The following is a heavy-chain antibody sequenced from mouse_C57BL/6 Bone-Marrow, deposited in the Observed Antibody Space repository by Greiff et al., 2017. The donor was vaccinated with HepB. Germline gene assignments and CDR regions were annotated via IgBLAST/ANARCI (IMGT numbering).Heavy chain of an antibody. D-gene: IGHD1-1*01. CDR3: ARRVLRDYFDY. Sequence: VQLQQPGAELVMPGASVKLSCKASGYTFTSYWMHWVKQRPGQGLEWIGEIDPSDSYTNYNQKFKGKSTVTVDKSSSTDYMQLSSLTSEDSAVYYCARRVLRDYFDYWGQGTTLTVSS. J-gene: IGHJ2*01. CDR1: GYTFTSYW. V-gene: IGHV1-69*01. CDR2: IDPSDSYT.